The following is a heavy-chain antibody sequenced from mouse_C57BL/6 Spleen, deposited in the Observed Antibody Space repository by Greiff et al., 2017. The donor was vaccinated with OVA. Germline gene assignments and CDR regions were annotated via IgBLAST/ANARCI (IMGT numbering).Heavy chain of an antibody. V-gene: IGHV5-17*01. J-gene: IGHJ4*01. CDR1: GFTFSDYG. Sequence: EVQLVESGGGLVKPGGSLKLSCAASGFTFSDYGMHWVRQAPEKGLEWVAYISSGSSTIYYADTVKGRFTISRDNAKNTLFLQMTSLRSEDTAMYYCARGTYSNLYYYAMDYWGQGTSVTVSS. CDR3: ARGTYSNLYYYAMDY. CDR2: ISSGSSTI. D-gene: IGHD2-5*01.